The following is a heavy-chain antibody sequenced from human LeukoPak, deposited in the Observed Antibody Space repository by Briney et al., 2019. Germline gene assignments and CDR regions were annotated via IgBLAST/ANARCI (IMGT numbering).Heavy chain of an antibody. J-gene: IGHJ4*02. CDR2: INHSGST. Sequence: PSETLSLTCAVYGGSFSGYYWSWIRQPPGKGLEWIGEINHSGSTNYNPSLKSRVTISVDTSKNQFSLKLSSVTAADRAVYYCARGFDSRNSGFPQNDYWGQGTLVTVSS. CDR3: ARGFDSRNSGFPQNDY. V-gene: IGHV4-34*01. CDR1: GGSFSGYY. D-gene: IGHD4-23*01.